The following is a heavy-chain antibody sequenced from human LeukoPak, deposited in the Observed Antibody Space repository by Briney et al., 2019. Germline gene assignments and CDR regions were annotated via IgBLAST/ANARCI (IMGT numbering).Heavy chain of an antibody. V-gene: IGHV4-59*08. CDR1: GGSLRNYY. D-gene: IGHD3-22*01. CDR3: ASRAFYDSSGLDF. Sequence: SETLSLTCSVSGGSLRNYYWTWIRQPPGNGLEWIGHVSNSVNTKYNPSLKSRVTISIDTSKKHFSLNLSSVSAADTAVYYCASRAFYDSSGLDFWGQGILVTVSS. J-gene: IGHJ4*02. CDR2: VSNSVNT.